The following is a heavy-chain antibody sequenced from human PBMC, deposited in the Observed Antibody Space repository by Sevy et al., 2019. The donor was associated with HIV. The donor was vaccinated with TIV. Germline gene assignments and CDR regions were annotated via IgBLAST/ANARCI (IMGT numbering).Heavy chain of an antibody. D-gene: IGHD6-19*01. CDR3: ARYLISKTEQWLVPVDY. Sequence: GGSLRLSCAASGFTFSDYYMSWIRQAPGKGLEWVSYISSSSSYTNYADSVKGRFTISRDNAKNSLYLQMNSLRAEDTAVYHCARYLISKTEQWLVPVDYWGQGTLVTVSS. CDR1: GFTFSDYY. J-gene: IGHJ4*02. CDR2: ISSSSSYT. V-gene: IGHV3-11*06.